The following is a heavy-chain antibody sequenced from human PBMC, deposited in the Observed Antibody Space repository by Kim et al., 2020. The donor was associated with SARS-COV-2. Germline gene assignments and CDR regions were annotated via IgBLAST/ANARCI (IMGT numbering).Heavy chain of an antibody. V-gene: IGHV3-48*02. D-gene: IGHD2-15*01. CDR1: GFTFSTYS. Sequence: GGSPRLSCAASGFTFSTYSMNWVRQAPGKGLEWVSYISSSSTIYYADSVKGRFTISRDNAKNSLYLQMNSLRDEDTAVYYCARDRSSSPPIYFDYWGQGTLVTVSS. CDR3: ARDRSSSPPIYFDY. J-gene: IGHJ4*02. CDR2: ISSSSTI.